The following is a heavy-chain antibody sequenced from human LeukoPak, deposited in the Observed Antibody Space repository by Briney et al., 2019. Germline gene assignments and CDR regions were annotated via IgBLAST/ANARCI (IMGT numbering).Heavy chain of an antibody. Sequence: GGSLRLSCAASRFTLSNYWMSWVRQAPGKGLEWVANIKQDGSETYYVDSVKGRFTISRDNAKNSLSLQMNSLRAEDTAVYYCARQRGSGCLVYWGQGTLVTVSS. D-gene: IGHD6-19*01. CDR3: ARQRGSGCLVY. V-gene: IGHV3-7*01. J-gene: IGHJ4*02. CDR2: IKQDGSET. CDR1: RFTLSNYW.